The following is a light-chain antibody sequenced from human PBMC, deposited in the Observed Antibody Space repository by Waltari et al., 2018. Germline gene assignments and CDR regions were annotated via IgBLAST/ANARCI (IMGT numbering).Light chain of an antibody. CDR3: QSYDDSLRASV. V-gene: IGLV1-40*01. J-gene: IGLJ2*01. CDR1: SSNIGAGSD. CDR2: GND. Sequence: QSVLTQAPSVFGAPGQRVTLSCSGRSSNIGAGSDVPRYQQLPGTAPKLLLSGNDNRPSGVPDRFSASKSGTSASLAITGLQADDEAIYFCQSYDDSLRASVFGGGARLTVL.